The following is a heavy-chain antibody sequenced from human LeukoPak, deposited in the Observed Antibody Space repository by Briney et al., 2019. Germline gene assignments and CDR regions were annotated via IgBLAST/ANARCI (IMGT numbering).Heavy chain of an antibody. D-gene: IGHD3-16*01. CDR3: ARDYIGDH. CDR1: GFTFGDYW. J-gene: IGHJ4*02. Sequence: GGSLRLSCAASGFTFGDYWMNWGRQAPGKGLEWVAIIKGDGRERYYLDSVKGRFTVSRDNARNSLYLQMNRLRPEDTALYYCARDYIGDHWGQGTLVNVSS. CDR2: IKGDGRER. V-gene: IGHV3-7*01.